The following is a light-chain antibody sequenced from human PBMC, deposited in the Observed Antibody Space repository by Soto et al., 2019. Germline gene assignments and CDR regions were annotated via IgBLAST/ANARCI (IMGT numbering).Light chain of an antibody. V-gene: IGLV1-40*01. J-gene: IGLJ3*02. CDR2: GNN. CDR3: QSYDISLSGYWV. CDR1: SSNIGAGYD. Sequence: QSVLTQPPSVSGAPGQRVTISCTGSSSNIGAGYDVHWYQQLPGTAPKLLIYGNNNRPSGVPDRFSGSKSGTSASLAITGLQAEDEADYYCQSYDISLSGYWVFGGGIKLTVL.